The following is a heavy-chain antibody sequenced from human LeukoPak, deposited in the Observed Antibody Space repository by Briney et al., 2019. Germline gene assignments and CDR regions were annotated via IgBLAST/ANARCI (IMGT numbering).Heavy chain of an antibody. CDR2: ISSNSSYI. CDR3: ATLFRDYGDSGLSVFDY. J-gene: IGHJ4*02. V-gene: IGHV3-21*01. D-gene: IGHD4-17*01. Sequence: GGSLRLSCAASGFTFSSYSMNWVRQAPGKGLEWVSSISSNSSYIYYADSVKGRFTISRDNAKNSLYLQMNSLRAEDTAVYYCATLFRDYGDSGLSVFDYWGQGTLVTVS. CDR1: GFTFSSYS.